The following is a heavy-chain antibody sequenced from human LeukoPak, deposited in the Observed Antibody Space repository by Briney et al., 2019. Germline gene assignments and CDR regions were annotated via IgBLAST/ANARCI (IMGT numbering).Heavy chain of an antibody. V-gene: IGHV4-59*08. CDR2: IYYSGST. CDR3: ARHGAYSSSPNWFDP. Sequence: SETLSLTCTVSGGSISSYYWSWIRQPPGKGLEWIGYIYYSGSTNYNPSLKSRVTMSVDTSKNQFSLKLSSVTAADTAVYYCARHGAYSSSPNWFDPWGQGTLVTVSS. J-gene: IGHJ5*02. D-gene: IGHD6-6*01. CDR1: GGSISSYY.